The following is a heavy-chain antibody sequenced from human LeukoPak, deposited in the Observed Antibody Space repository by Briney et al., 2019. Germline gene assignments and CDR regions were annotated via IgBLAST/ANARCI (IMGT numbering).Heavy chain of an antibody. Sequence: SETLSLTCTVSGDSITSYYWSWIRQPPGKGLEWIGYIYYSGSTNYNPSLKSRVTISVDTSKNQFSLKLSSVTAADTAVYYCGGTYYDFWSGYIEGLSRIPIDYWGQGTLVTVSS. V-gene: IGHV4-59*01. J-gene: IGHJ4*02. CDR3: GGTYYDFWSGYIEGLSRIPIDY. D-gene: IGHD3-3*01. CDR1: GDSITSYY. CDR2: IYYSGST.